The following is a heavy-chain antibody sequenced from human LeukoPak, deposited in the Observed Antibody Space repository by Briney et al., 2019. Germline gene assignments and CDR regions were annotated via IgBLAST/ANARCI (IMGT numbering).Heavy chain of an antibody. Sequence: GASVKVSCKASGGTFSSYAISWVRQAPGQGLEWMGGIIPIFGTANYAQKFQGRVTITADKSTSTAYMELSSLRSEDTAVYYCARDPDTSPKVDYWGQGTLVTVSS. D-gene: IGHD2-2*01. CDR1: GGTFSSYA. CDR2: IIPIFGTA. CDR3: ARDPDTSPKVDY. J-gene: IGHJ4*02. V-gene: IGHV1-69*06.